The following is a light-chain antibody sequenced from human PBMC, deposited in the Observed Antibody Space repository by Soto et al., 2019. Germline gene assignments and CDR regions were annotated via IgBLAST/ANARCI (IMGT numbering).Light chain of an antibody. CDR1: SSDVGGYDF. CDR3: CSYAGDLAL. Sequence: QSALTQPRSVSGSPGQSVTISCTGTSSDVGGYDFVSWYQQPPGKAPKLMISDVSKRPSAVPDRFSGSKSGNTASLTISGLQAEDEADYYCCSYAGDLALFGGGTKVTVL. CDR2: DVS. J-gene: IGLJ2*01. V-gene: IGLV2-11*01.